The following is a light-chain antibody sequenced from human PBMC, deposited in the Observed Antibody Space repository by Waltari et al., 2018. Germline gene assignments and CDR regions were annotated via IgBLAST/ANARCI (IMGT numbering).Light chain of an antibody. CDR1: RSVRSH. Sequence: IVLTQSPATLSLSPGERATLSCWASRSVRSHLPWYRQSPGQAPRFLTYDASTSATDTPGRCRGSWPGPDFAVTTSRLQADEFAVYYCQWRSHWPALAYGGGTKVE. CDR2: DAS. CDR3: QWRSHWPALA. J-gene: IGKJ4*01. V-gene: IGKV3D-11*02.